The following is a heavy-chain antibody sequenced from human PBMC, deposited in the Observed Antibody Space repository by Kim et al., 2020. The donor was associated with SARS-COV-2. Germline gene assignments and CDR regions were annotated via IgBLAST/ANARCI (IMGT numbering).Heavy chain of an antibody. CDR3: AVSLTTPGAYDY. D-gene: IGHD7-27*01. Sequence: YAASAKGRFTISRDTSKNTMSLQLDSLRAADTAVYYCAVSLTTPGAYDYWGQGSLVTVSS. J-gene: IGHJ4*02. V-gene: IGHV3-30*07.